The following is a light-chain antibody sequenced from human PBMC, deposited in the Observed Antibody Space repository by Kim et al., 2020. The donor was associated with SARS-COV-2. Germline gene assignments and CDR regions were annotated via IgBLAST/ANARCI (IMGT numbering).Light chain of an antibody. CDR1: SSDVGGYNY. CDR3: SSYAGSNTWG. J-gene: IGLJ3*02. Sequence: QSALTQPPSASGSPGQSVTISCTGTSSDVGGYNYVSWYQQHPGKAPKLMIYEVNKRPSGVPDRFSGSKSGNTASLTVSGLQAEDEADYYCSSYAGSNTWGFGGGTQLTVL. CDR2: EVN. V-gene: IGLV2-8*01.